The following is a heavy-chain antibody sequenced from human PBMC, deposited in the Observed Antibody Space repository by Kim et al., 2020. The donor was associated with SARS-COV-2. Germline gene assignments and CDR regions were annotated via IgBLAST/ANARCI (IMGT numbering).Heavy chain of an antibody. J-gene: IGHJ4*02. V-gene: IGHV5-51*01. D-gene: IGHD3-10*01. CDR3: ARNYYYGSGSYYTSYY. CDR1: GYSFTTYW. CDR2: VYPGDSDT. Sequence: GESLKISCQGSGYSFTTYWIGWVRQMPGKCLEWMGIVYPGDSDTRYSPSFQGQVTISADKSISTAYLQWSSLKASDTAMYYCARNYYYGSGSYYTSYYWGQGTLVPVSS.